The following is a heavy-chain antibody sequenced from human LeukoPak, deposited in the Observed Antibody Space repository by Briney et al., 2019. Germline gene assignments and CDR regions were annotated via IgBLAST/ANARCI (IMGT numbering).Heavy chain of an antibody. J-gene: IGHJ4*02. CDR3: ARARYSSSWSHFDY. CDR1: GFTFSSYG. D-gene: IGHD6-13*01. Sequence: HPGGSLRLSCAASGFTFSSYGMHWVRQAPGKGLEWVAVISYDGSNKYYADSVKGRFTISRDNSKNTLYLQMNSLRAEDTAVYYCARARYSSSWSHFDYWGQGTLVTVSS. CDR2: ISYDGSNK. V-gene: IGHV3-30*03.